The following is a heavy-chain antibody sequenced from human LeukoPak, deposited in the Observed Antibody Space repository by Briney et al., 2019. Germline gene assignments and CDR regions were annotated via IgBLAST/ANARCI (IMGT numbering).Heavy chain of an antibody. J-gene: IGHJ4*02. V-gene: IGHV4-59*12. CDR2: IYYSGST. Sequence: SETLSLTCTVSGGSISSYYWSWIRQPPGKGLEWIGYIYYSGSTNYNPSLKSRVTISVDKSKNQFSLKLSSVTAADTAVYYCARVDGDYVRSYWGQGTLVTVSS. CDR1: GGSISSYY. CDR3: ARVDGDYVRSY. D-gene: IGHD4-17*01.